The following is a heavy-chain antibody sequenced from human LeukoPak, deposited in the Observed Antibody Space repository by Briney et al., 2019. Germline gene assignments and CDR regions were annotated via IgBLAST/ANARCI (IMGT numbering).Heavy chain of an antibody. Sequence: GGSLRLSCAASGFTFSDYDMSWIRQGPGKGLEWVSYISSGGTTMYYADSVRGRFTISRDNAKNSLYLQMDSLGAEDTAMYYCARGTGSYYSLGYLGQGTLVTVSS. D-gene: IGHD1-26*01. J-gene: IGHJ4*02. CDR3: ARGTGSYYSLGY. V-gene: IGHV3-11*04. CDR1: GFTFSDYD. CDR2: ISSGGTTM.